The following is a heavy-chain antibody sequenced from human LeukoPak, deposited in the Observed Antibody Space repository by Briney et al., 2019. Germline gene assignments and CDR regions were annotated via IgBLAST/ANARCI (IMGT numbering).Heavy chain of an antibody. CDR1: RFTFSDYS. D-gene: IGHD6-13*01. CDR3: ARGPKYISATGPYYFDY. Sequence: GGSLRLSCAASRFTFSDYSMNWVRQAPGKGLQWVASISSGSDYIYYADSMKGRFTISRDNAKNSMYLQMYSLRAEDTAVYYCARGPKYISATGPYYFDYWGQGTPVTVSS. CDR2: ISSGSDYI. V-gene: IGHV3-21*01. J-gene: IGHJ4*02.